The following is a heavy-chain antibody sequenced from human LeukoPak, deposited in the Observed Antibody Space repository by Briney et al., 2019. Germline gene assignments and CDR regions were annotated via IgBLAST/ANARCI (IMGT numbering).Heavy chain of an antibody. J-gene: IGHJ3*02. CDR1: GGSISSYY. CDR3: ARREGIAARPGHAFDI. CDR2: IYYGGST. V-gene: IGHV4-59*08. Sequence: SETLSLTCTVSGGSISSYYWSWIRQPPGKGLEWIGYIYYGGSTNYNPSLKSRVTISVDTSKNQFSLKLSSVTAADTAVYYCARREGIAARPGHAFDIWGQGTMVTVSS. D-gene: IGHD6-6*01.